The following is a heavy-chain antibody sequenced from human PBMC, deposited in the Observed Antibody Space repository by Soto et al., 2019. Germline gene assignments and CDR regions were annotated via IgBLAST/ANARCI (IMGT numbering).Heavy chain of an antibody. D-gene: IGHD5-12*01. Sequence: SSETLSLTCTVSGGSISSSSYYWGWIRQSPGKGLEWIGSFYYSGSTYYSPPLRSRVTISGDTSRKQISLRLSSVTAADTAVYYCARISVASRYMDVWGKGTTVTVSS. CDR3: ARISVASRYMDV. CDR2: FYYSGST. CDR1: GGSISSSSYY. J-gene: IGHJ6*03. V-gene: IGHV4-39*01.